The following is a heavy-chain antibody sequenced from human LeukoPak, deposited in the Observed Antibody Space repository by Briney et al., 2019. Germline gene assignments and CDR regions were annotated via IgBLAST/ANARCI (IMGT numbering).Heavy chain of an antibody. CDR2: INPSGGST. J-gene: IGHJ5*02. CDR3: ARDLGYCSSTSCYRHDWFDP. V-gene: IGHV1-46*01. CDR1: GYTFTNYY. Sequence: GASVKVSCKASGYTFTNYYMHWVRQAPGQGLEWMGIINPSGGSTSYAQKFQGRVTMTRDTSTSTVYMELSSLRSEDTAVYYCARDLGYCSSTSCYRHDWFDPWGQGTLVTVSS. D-gene: IGHD2-2*01.